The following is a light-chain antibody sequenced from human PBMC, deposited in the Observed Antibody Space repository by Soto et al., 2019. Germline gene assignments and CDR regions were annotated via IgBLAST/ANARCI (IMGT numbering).Light chain of an antibody. J-gene: IGKJ1*01. CDR1: QGIRTD. CDR2: GVS. CDR3: LQHYSYPQT. V-gene: IGKV1-17*01. Sequence: DIQMTQSPSSLSASVGDRVTITCRASQGIRTDLVWYQQKPGKAPRRLIYGVSTLQSWVPSRFSGSGSGTEFTLTISSLKPEDCATYSCLQHYSYPQTFGQGTTVEIK.